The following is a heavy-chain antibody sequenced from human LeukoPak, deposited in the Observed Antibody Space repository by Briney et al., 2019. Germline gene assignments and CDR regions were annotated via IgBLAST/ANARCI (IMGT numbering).Heavy chain of an antibody. CDR3: ARGLRDYCGMDV. V-gene: IGHV1-8*01. J-gene: IGHJ6*02. Sequence: ASVKVSCKASGYTFTSYDINWVRQATGQGLEWMGWMNPNSGNTGYAQKFQGRVTMTRNTSISTAYMELSSLRSEDTAVYYCARGLRDYCGMDVWGQGTTVTVSS. CDR1: GYTFTSYD. CDR2: MNPNSGNT.